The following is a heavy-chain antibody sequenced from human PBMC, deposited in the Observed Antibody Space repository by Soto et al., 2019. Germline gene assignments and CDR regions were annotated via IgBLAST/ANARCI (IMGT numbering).Heavy chain of an antibody. CDR2: MNPNSGNT. J-gene: IGHJ5*02. V-gene: IGHV1-8*01. CDR3: ARGPLYYCSGSRSYWFDP. CDR1: GYTFTSYE. Sequence: QVQLVQSGAEVKKPGASVKVSCKASGYTFTSYEINWVRQATGQGLAWMGWMNPNSGNTGYAQKFQGRVTMTRNTSISTAYMELSSLRSEDTAVYYCARGPLYYCSGSRSYWFDPWGQGTLVTVSS. D-gene: IGHD3-10*01.